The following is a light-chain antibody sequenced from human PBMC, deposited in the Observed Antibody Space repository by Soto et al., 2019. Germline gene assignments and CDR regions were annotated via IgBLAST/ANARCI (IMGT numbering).Light chain of an antibody. CDR3: QHYGT. CDR2: DAS. J-gene: IGKJ3*01. CDR1: QSVSSY. V-gene: IGKV3-11*01. Sequence: EIVLTQSPATLSLSPGERATLSCRASQSVSSYLAWYQQKPGQAPRLLIYDASNRATGIPDRFSGSGSGTDFTLTVSRLEPEDFAVYFCQHYGTFGPGTKVDI.